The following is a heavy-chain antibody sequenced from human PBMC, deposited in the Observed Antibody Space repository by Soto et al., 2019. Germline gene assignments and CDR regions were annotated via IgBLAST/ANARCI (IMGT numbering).Heavy chain of an antibody. V-gene: IGHV3-13*01. CDR3: VRPCSNNCYWFYGLDV. J-gene: IGHJ6*02. Sequence: LRLSCAASGFTFSSYDMHWVRQATGKGLEWVSAIGTAGDTHYPDSVKGRFTISRENAKNSLYLQMNSLRAEDTAVYYCVRPCSNNCYWFYGLDVWGQGTTVTVSS. CDR1: GFTFSSYD. CDR2: IGTAGDT. D-gene: IGHD2-2*01.